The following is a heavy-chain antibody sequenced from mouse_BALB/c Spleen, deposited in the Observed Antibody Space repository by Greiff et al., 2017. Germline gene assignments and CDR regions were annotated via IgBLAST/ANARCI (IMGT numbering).Heavy chain of an antibody. D-gene: IGHD1-1*01. CDR2: INPNNGGT. V-gene: IGHV1-18*01. CDR1: GYTFTDYN. CDR3: ARSDYYYGSSQYWYFDV. J-gene: IGHJ1*01. Sequence: VQLQQSGPELVKPGASVKIPCKASGYTFTDYNMDWVKQSHGKSLEWIGDINPNNGGTIYNQKFKGKATLTVDKSSSTAYMELRSLTSEDTAVYYCARSDYYYGSSQYWYFDVWGAGTTVTVSS.